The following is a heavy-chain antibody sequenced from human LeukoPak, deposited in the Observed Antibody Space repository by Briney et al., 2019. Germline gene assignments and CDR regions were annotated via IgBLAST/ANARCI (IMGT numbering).Heavy chain of an antibody. CDR1: GFTFSSYG. V-gene: IGHV3-33*06. J-gene: IGHJ4*02. Sequence: GRALRLSCAASGFTFSSYGMHWVRQAPGKGLEWVAVIWYDGSKKYYADSVKGRFTISRDNSKNTLYLQMNSLRAEDTAVYYCAKDLYSSSFKPPSVDYWGQGTLVTVSS. CDR2: IWYDGSKK. D-gene: IGHD6-6*01. CDR3: AKDLYSSSFKPPSVDY.